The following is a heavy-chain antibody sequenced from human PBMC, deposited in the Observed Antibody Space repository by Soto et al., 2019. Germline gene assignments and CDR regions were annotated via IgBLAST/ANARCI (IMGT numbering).Heavy chain of an antibody. CDR2: IDWDDDK. V-gene: IGHV2-70*01. Sequence: GPELVNATQTLRLTRTFSVFSLNTSGMCVTWIRQPPGKALEWLALIDWDDDKYYSTSLKTRLTLSTDTLQNQVVLTMTNMDPVDTATYYCARILSVPSLAYCTGDCPYYSGMDVWGHGTTVTVSS. J-gene: IGHJ6*02. CDR1: VFSLNTSGMC. CDR3: ARILSVPSLAYCTGDCPYYSGMDV. D-gene: IGHD2-21*02.